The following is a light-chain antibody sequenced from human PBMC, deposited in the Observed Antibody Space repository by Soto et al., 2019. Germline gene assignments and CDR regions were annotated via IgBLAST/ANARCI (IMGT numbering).Light chain of an antibody. Sequence: QSALTQPRSVSGSPGQSVTFSCPGTSGDVGGYNYVSWYQQHPGKAPKLMIYVVSKRPSGVPDRFSGSKSGNTASLTISGLQAEDEADYYCCSYAGSYTYVFGTGTKLTVL. CDR2: VVS. CDR1: SGDVGGYNY. CDR3: CSYAGSYTYV. V-gene: IGLV2-11*01. J-gene: IGLJ1*01.